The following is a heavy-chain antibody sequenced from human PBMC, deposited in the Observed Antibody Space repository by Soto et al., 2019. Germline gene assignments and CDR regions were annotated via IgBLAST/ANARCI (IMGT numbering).Heavy chain of an antibody. CDR2: INPSGGST. V-gene: IGHV1-46*03. CDR3: AREVVAAARGAFDL. J-gene: IGHJ3*01. Sequence: QVQLVQSGAEVKKPGASVKVSCKASGYTFTSYYMNWVRQAPGQGLEWMGIINPSGGSTSYAQKLQGRVTMTRDTYTSTVYMELSSLRSEDTAVYYCAREVVAAARGAFDLWGQGTMVTVSS. D-gene: IGHD2-15*01. CDR1: GYTFTSYY.